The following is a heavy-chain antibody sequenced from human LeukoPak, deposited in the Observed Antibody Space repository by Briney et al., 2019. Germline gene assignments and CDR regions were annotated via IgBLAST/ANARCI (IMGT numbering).Heavy chain of an antibody. CDR3: TTSPYGDFDC. D-gene: IGHD4-17*01. CDR1: GFTFSNAW. J-gene: IGHJ4*02. CDR2: IKSKTNGGTT. V-gene: IGHV3-15*01. Sequence: GGSLRLSCAASGFTFSNAWMSWVRQAQGKGLEWVGRIKSKTNGGTTDYAAPVKGRFTISRDDSKTTLYLQINSLKTEDTAVYYCTTSPYGDFDCWGEGTLVTVSS.